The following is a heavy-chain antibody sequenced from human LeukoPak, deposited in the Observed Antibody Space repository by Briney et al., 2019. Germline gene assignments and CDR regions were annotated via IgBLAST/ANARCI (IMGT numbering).Heavy chain of an antibody. CDR2: INTNTGNP. V-gene: IGHV7-4-1*01. CDR3: AREGYYDSSKRYYGMDV. CDR1: GYTFTSYA. D-gene: IGHD3-22*01. Sequence: GASVKVSCKASGYTFTSYAMNWVRQAPGQGLEWMGWINTNTGNPTYAQGFTGRFVFSLDTPVSTAYLQICSLKAEDTAVYYCAREGYYDSSKRYYGMDVWGQGTTVTVSS. J-gene: IGHJ6*02.